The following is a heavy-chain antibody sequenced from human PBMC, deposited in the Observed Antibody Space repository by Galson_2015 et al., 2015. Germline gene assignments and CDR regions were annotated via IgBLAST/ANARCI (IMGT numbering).Heavy chain of an antibody. CDR2: IYSGDSDT. J-gene: IGHJ3*02. V-gene: IGHV5-51*03. CDR1: GYSFISYW. D-gene: IGHD2/OR15-2a*01. Sequence: QSGAEVKKPGESLKISCKGSGYSFISYWIGWVRQMPGKGLEWMGIIYSGDSDTRYSPSFQGQVTISVDKSISTAYLRWSSLKASDTAVYYCARRTRNSHDAFDIWGQGTMVTVSS. CDR3: ARRTRNSHDAFDI.